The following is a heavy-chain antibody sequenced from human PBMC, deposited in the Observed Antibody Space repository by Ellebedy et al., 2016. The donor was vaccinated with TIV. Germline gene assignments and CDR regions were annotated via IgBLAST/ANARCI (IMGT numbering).Heavy chain of an antibody. Sequence: AASVKVSCKVSGYTLTELSMHWVRQAPGKGLEWMGGFDPEDGETIDAQKFQGRVTMTEDTSTDTAYMELRRLRSEDTAVYYCATRYYDYVWGSYQNWFDPWGQGTLVTVSS. V-gene: IGHV1-24*01. CDR2: FDPEDGET. J-gene: IGHJ5*02. CDR3: ATRYYDYVWGSYQNWFDP. D-gene: IGHD3-16*02. CDR1: GYTLTELS.